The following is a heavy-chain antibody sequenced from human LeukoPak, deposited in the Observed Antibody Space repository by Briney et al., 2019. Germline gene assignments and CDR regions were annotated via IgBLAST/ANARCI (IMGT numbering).Heavy chain of an antibody. V-gene: IGHV4-61*01. J-gene: IGHJ3*02. Sequence: AETLSLTCTVSGGSISSSSYYWSWIRQSPGKGLEWIANIYSRGSTKYNFSLRSRVSTTVDTSKNQFSLTLRSVTAADTAFYYCARNYDPVSGHSFDIWGQGTMVTVSS. CDR2: IYSRGST. CDR1: GGSISSSSYY. CDR3: ARNYDPVSGHSFDI. D-gene: IGHD3-22*01.